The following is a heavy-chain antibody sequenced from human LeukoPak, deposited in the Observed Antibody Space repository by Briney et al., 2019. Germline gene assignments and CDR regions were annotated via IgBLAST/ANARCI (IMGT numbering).Heavy chain of an antibody. CDR2: ISSSSSTI. D-gene: IGHD3-3*01. V-gene: IGHV3-48*01. J-gene: IGHJ4*02. CDR3: AGSPLYDFWSGYSYFDY. CDR1: GFTFSSYS. Sequence: GGSLRLSCAASGFTFSSYSMNWVRQAPGKGLEWVSYISSSSSTIYYADSVRGRFTISRDNAKNSLYLQMNSLRAEDTAVYYCAGSPLYDFWSGYSYFDYWGQGTLVTLSS.